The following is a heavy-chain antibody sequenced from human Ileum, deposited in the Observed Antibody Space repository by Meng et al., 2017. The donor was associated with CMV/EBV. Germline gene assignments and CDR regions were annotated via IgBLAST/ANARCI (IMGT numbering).Heavy chain of an antibody. CDR2: IYSSGST. CDR1: GGSISYYY. Sequence: SETLSLTCTVSGGSISYYYWSWIRQPPGKGLEWIGYIYSSGSTKYNPSLKSRATISIDSSKSQFSLKLSSATVADSAVYYCARVSTWYEGLFDYWGQGVLVNVSS. CDR3: ARVSTWYEGLFDY. J-gene: IGHJ4*02. D-gene: IGHD2-2*01. V-gene: IGHV4-59*01.